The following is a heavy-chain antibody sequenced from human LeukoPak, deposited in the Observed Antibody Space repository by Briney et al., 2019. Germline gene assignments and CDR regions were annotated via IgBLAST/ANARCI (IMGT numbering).Heavy chain of an antibody. D-gene: IGHD3-22*01. CDR3: ARDSKYDSTGHAP. V-gene: IGHV4-59*12. CDR1: GGSISSYY. CDR2: IYYSGDA. J-gene: IGHJ5*02. Sequence: SETLSLTCTVSGGSISSYYWSWIRQPPGKGLEWIGYIYYSGDAYYNPSLKSRVTISVDTSNNQFSLKLNSVTAADTAMYYCARDSKYDSTGHAPWGLGTLVTVSS.